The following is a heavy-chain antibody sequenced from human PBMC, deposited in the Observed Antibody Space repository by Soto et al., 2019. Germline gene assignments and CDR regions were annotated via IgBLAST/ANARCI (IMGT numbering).Heavy chain of an antibody. Sequence: QVQLVQSGAEVKKPGASVKVSCKASGYTFTSYGISWVRQAPGQGLEWMGWISAYNGNTNYAQKLQGRVTMTTRTSTSTAYRELRSLRSDDTAVYYCASRPQDDILPGYFVSSMAEPWYFDLWGRGTLVTVSS. J-gene: IGHJ2*01. V-gene: IGHV1-18*01. CDR3: ASRPQDDILPGYFVSSMAEPWYFDL. CDR1: GYTFTSYG. CDR2: ISAYNGNT. D-gene: IGHD3-9*01.